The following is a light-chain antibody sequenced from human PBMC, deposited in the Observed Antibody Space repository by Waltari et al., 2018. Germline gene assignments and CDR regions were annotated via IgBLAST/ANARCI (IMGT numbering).Light chain of an antibody. V-gene: IGLV2-14*03. J-gene: IGLJ2*01. CDR1: NSDVGTYNY. Sequence: QSALTQPASVSGSPGQSITISCTGSNSDVGTYNYVSWYQKYPGKAPKLVIHDVSRRPSGTSYRFAGSKSGNTASLTISGLQAEDEADYYCSSYTTSDVVVFGGGTKVTVL. CDR2: DVS. CDR3: SSYTTSDVVV.